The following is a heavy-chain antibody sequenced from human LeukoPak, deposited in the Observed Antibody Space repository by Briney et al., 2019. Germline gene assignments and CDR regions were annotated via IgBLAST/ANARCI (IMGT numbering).Heavy chain of an antibody. Sequence: PGGSLRLSCAASGFTFSSYSMNWVRQAPGKGLEWVSPISSSSSYIYYADSVKGRFTISRDNAKNSLYLQMNSLRAEDTAVYYCASGDYVGAFDIWGQGTMVTVSS. CDR3: ASGDYVGAFDI. CDR1: GFTFSSYS. V-gene: IGHV3-21*01. D-gene: IGHD4-17*01. CDR2: ISSSSSYI. J-gene: IGHJ3*02.